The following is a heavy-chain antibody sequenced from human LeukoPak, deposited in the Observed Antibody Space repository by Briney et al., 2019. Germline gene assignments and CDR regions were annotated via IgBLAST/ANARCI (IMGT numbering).Heavy chain of an antibody. CDR3: ARRVFPYGYFQH. D-gene: IGHD2-21*01. V-gene: IGHV4-59*08. CDR1: GGSISSYY. J-gene: IGHJ1*01. CDR2: IYYSGST. Sequence: SETLSLTCTVSGGSISSYYWSWIRQPPGKGLEWIGYIYYSGSTNYNPSLKSRVTISVDTTKNQFSLKLSSVTAADTAVYYCARRVFPYGYFQHWGQGTLVTVSS.